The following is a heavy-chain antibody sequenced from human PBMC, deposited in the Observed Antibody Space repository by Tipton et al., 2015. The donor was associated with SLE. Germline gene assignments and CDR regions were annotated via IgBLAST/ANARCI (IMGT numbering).Heavy chain of an antibody. CDR2: IYYSGST. V-gene: IGHV4-59*01. J-gene: IGHJ6*02. D-gene: IGHD3-10*01. CDR3: ASLYGSGSYAGGMDV. CDR1: GGSITDNW. Sequence: TLSLTCAVSGGSITDNWWSWVRQPPGKGLEWIGYIYYSGSTNYNPSLKSRVTISVDTSKNQFSLKLSPVTAADTAVYYCASLYGSGSYAGGMDVWGQGTTVTVSS.